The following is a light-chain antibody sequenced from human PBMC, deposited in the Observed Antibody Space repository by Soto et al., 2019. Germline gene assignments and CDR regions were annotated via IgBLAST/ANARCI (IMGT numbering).Light chain of an antibody. J-gene: IGKJ1*01. CDR3: QQYDNWPWT. Sequence: EIVMTQSPATLSVAPGDRATLSCRASQSVSTSFLAWYQQTPGQAPRLLIYGASTRATGIPVRFSGSASGTEFTLTISSLQSEDFAVYYCQQYDNWPWTFGQGTKVDIK. CDR2: GAS. V-gene: IGKV3-15*01. CDR1: QSVSTS.